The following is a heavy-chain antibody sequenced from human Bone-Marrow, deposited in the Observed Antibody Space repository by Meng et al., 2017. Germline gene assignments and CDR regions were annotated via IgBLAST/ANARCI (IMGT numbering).Heavy chain of an antibody. D-gene: IGHD3-10*01. V-gene: IGHV3-9*03. Sequence: SLKILCAASGFTFDDYAMHWVRQAPGKGLEWVSGISWNSGSIGYADSVKGRFTISRDNAKNSLYLQMNSLRAEDMALYYCAKGGGSGSLLDGSRYYFDYWGQGTLVTVSS. CDR1: GFTFDDYA. J-gene: IGHJ4*02. CDR2: ISWNSGSI. CDR3: AKGGGSGSLLDGSRYYFDY.